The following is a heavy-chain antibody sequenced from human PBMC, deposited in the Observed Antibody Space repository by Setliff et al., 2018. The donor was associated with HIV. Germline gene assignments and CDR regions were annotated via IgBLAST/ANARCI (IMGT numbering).Heavy chain of an antibody. Sequence: LSLTCAVSGDSISSHDWWSWVRQAPGKGLEWVSYISSSSSSIYHADSVKGRFTISRDNAKNSLYLQMNSLRAEDTGLYHCVRGDWNNGLDVWGQGTTVTVSS. CDR2: ISSSSSSI. CDR3: VRGDWNNGLDV. J-gene: IGHJ6*02. D-gene: IGHD1-1*01. V-gene: IGHV3-48*03. CDR1: GDSISSHD.